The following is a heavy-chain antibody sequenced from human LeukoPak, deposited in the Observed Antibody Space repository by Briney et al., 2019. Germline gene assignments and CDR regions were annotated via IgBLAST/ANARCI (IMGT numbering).Heavy chain of an antibody. V-gene: IGHV3-23*01. CDR2: ISESGSGT. CDR3: AKGVFGVNRAFDY. CDR1: GCTFNTCA. Sequence: GGSLRLSCEASGCTFNTCAMSWVRQAPGKGLEWVSAISESGSGTYYADSVKGRFTISRDNSKNTLYLQMNSLRVDDTALYYCAKGVFGVNRAFDYWGQGTLVTVSS. D-gene: IGHD3-3*01. J-gene: IGHJ4*02.